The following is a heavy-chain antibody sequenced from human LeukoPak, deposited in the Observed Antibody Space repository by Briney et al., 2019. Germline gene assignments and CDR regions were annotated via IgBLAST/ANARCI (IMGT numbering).Heavy chain of an antibody. CDR3: AKRIQSAMATGY. D-gene: IGHD5-18*01. J-gene: IGHJ4*02. CDR2: INGSGGST. CDR1: GFTFSTYA. V-gene: IGHV3-23*01. Sequence: GGSLRLSCAASGFTFSTYAMSWVRQAPGKGLEWVSDINGSGGSTYYADSVKGRFTISRDNSKNTLYLQMNSLRAEDTAVYYCAKRIQSAMATGYWGQGTLVTVSS.